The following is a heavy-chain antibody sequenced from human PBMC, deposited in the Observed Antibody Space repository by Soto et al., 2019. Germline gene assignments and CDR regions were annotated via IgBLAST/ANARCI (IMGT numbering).Heavy chain of an antibody. Sequence: QVQLVESGGDLVKPGGSLRLSCAASGFTFSDYYMSWIRQAPGKGLEWVSYISSNGNYTSCADSLKGRFTIARDNAKNSLYLQMNSLGGEDTAVYYCARLNMSSCFRCYYGMDVWGHGTSVTVSS. CDR3: ARLNMSSCFRCYYGMDV. D-gene: IGHD2-21*01. V-gene: IGHV3-11*06. J-gene: IGHJ6*02. CDR1: GFTFSDYY. CDR2: ISSNGNYT.